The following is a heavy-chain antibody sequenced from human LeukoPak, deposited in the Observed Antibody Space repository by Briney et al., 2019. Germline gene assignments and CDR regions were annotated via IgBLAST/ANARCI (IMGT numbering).Heavy chain of an antibody. CDR1: GGSISSGGYY. CDR2: IYYSGST. D-gene: IGHD3-3*01. V-gene: IGHV4-31*03. Sequence: PSQTLSLTCTVSGGSISSGGYYWSWIRQHPGKGLEWIGYIYYSGSTYYNPSLKSRVTISVDTSKNQFSLKLSSVTAADTAVYYCARESRASIFGVSGGYYYYMDVWGKGTTVTDSS. CDR3: ARESRASIFGVSGGYYYYMDV. J-gene: IGHJ6*03.